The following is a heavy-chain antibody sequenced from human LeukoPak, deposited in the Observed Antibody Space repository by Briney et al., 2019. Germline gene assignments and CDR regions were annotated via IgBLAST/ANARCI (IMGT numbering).Heavy chain of an antibody. CDR3: AKLPYQGPDDAFDI. CDR2: ISYDGSNK. D-gene: IGHD2-2*01. CDR1: GFTFSSYS. Sequence: GGSLRLSCAASGFTFSSYSMHWVRQAPGKGLEWVAVISYDGSNKYYADSVKGRFTISRDNSKNTLYLQMNSLRAEDTAVYYCAKLPYQGPDDAFDIWGQGTMVTVSS. V-gene: IGHV3-30*18. J-gene: IGHJ3*02.